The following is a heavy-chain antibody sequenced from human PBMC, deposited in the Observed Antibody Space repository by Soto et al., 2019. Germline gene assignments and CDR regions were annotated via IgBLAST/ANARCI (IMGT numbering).Heavy chain of an antibody. Sequence: LVKVSCKASGYTFSDFDINWLRQAAGQGPEWMGWMNAKSGDTFSAQRLQGKFNMTWDTSLSTAYMEVGSLTSDDAAIYYCARGNPFNYAGFDVWGQGTTVTVSS. CDR3: ARGNPFNYAGFDV. J-gene: IGHJ6*02. V-gene: IGHV1-8*01. CDR1: GYTFSDFD. D-gene: IGHD3-16*01. CDR2: MNAKSGDT.